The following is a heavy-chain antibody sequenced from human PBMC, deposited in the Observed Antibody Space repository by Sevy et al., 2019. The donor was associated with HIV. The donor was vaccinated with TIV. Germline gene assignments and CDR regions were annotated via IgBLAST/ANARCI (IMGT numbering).Heavy chain of an antibody. J-gene: IGHJ6*02. CDR2: ISGLTNYI. CDR1: GFAFSDYY. CDR3: ARAMGV. Sequence: GGSLRLSCAASGFAFSDYYMNWIRQAPGKGLEWVSCISGLTNYINYADSVKGRFTISRDNAKNSVYLQMHSLRVEDSGVYYCARAMGVWGQGTTVTVSS. V-gene: IGHV3-11*06.